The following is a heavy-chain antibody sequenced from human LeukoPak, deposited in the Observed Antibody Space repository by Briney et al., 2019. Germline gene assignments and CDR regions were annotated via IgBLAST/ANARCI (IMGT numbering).Heavy chain of an antibody. J-gene: IGHJ4*02. CDR1: GFTFSTYT. D-gene: IGHD3-10*01. CDR2: ITISSRYI. V-gene: IGHV3-21*01. CDR3: AREDASGSYYRSLDY. Sequence: GGSLRLSCAAPGFTFSTYTMNWVRQAPGKGLEWVSSITISSRYIYYADSVKGRFTISRDNAKNSLFLHMNSLRAEDTAVYYCAREDASGSYYRSLDYWGQGTLVTVSS.